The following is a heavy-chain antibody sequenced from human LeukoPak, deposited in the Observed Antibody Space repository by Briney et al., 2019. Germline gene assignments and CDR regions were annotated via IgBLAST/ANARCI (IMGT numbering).Heavy chain of an antibody. Sequence: GGSLRLSCVASGFTFSGSAMHWVRQASGKGLEWVGRIRSKANSYTTTYTASVEGRFTISRDDSKNTAYLQMNSLKTEDTAVYYCTRGSVSGNYYGMDVWGQGTTVTVSS. D-gene: IGHD2-15*01. CDR3: TRGSVSGNYYGMDV. V-gene: IGHV3-73*01. J-gene: IGHJ6*02. CDR1: GFTFSGSA. CDR2: IRSKANSYTT.